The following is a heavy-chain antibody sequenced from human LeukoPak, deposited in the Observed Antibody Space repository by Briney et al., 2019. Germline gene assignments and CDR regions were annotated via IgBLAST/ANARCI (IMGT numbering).Heavy chain of an antibody. D-gene: IGHD3-10*01. CDR3: ARGRRGSGSSLHY. V-gene: IGHV4-34*01. CDR1: GGSFSGYY. J-gene: IGHJ4*02. Sequence: SETLSLTCAVYGGSFSGYYWSWIRQPPGKGLEWIGEINHSGSTNYNPSLKSRVTISVDTTKNQFSLKLSSVTAADTAVYYCARGRRGSGSSLHYWGQGTLVTVSS. CDR2: INHSGST.